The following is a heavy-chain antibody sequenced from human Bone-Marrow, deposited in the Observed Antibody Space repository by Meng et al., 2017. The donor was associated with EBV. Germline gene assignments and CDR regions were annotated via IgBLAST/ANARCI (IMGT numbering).Heavy chain of an antibody. CDR2: IYHSGST. V-gene: IGHV4-4*02. Sequence: QLRVPAPGLVKPSGAPPWPCVVSAVSTCSGHWWSWVRQPPEKGLEWIGNIYHSGSTSYNPSLKSRVTISVDKSKNQFSLTVSSVTAADTAVYFCARDYYGYHYFDSWGRGTLFTVSS. D-gene: IGHD3-10*01. J-gene: IGHJ4*02. CDR3: ARDYYGYHYFDS. CDR1: AVSTCSGHW.